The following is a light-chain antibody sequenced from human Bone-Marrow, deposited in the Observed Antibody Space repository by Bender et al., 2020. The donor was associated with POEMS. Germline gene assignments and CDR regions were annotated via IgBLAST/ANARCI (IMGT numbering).Light chain of an antibody. J-gene: IGLJ2*01. CDR1: SSDIGSYNL. Sequence: QSALTQPASVSGSPGQSITISCTGTSSDIGSYNLVSWYQQHPGEAPKLMIYDVSSRPSGVSNRFSGSKSGNTASLTISGLQAEDEADYYCSSYTGDITLVFGGGTKLTVL. CDR2: DVS. CDR3: SSYTGDITLV. V-gene: IGLV2-14*02.